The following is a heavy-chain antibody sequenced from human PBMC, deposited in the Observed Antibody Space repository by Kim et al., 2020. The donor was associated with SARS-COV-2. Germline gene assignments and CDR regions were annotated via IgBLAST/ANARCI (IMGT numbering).Heavy chain of an antibody. CDR1: GGSFSGYY. D-gene: IGHD1-20*01. V-gene: IGHV4-34*01. CDR2: INHSGST. CDR3: ARSNNWDSL. Sequence: SETLSLTCAVYGGSFSGYYWSWIRQPPGKGLEWIGEINHSGSTNYNPSLKSRVTISVDTSKNQFSLKLSSVTAADTAVYYCARSNNWDSLWGQGTLVTVSS. J-gene: IGHJ4*02.